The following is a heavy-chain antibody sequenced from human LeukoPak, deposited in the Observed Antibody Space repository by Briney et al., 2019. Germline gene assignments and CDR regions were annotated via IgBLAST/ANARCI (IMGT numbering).Heavy chain of an antibody. CDR1: GFTFDDFA. Sequence: PGRSLRLSCAASGFTFDDFAMHWVRQAPGKGLEWVSGVSWNSASIGYADSVKGRFTISRDNAKNSLYLQMNSLRAEDMALYYCAKLDGYANWGQGTLVTVFS. CDR3: AKLDGYAN. D-gene: IGHD5-24*01. V-gene: IGHV3-9*03. CDR2: VSWNSASI. J-gene: IGHJ4*02.